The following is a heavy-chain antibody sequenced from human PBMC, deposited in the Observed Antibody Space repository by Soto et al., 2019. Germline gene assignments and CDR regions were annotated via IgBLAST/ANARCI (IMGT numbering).Heavy chain of an antibody. CDR3: AKLLLYTTSSRYLDS. CDR2: ITGSADST. J-gene: IGHJ4*02. CDR1: GFTFPSYA. D-gene: IGHD6-6*01. Sequence: PGGSLRLSCAASGFTFPSYAMSWVRQAPGQGLEWVSAITGSADSTYYADSVKGRFTISSDNSKDTLYLQMNSLRAEDTAVYYCAKLLLYTTSSRYLDSGGQGTLVTVSS. V-gene: IGHV3-23*01.